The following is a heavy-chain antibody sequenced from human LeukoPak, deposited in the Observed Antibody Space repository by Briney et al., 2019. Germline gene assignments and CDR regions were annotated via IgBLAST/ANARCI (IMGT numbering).Heavy chain of an antibody. V-gene: IGHV3-23*01. CDR2: ISGSRGST. CDR3: AKDNFDSSGTQYDAFDT. D-gene: IGHD3-22*01. CDR1: GFTFSSYA. Sequence: GGSLRLSCAASGFTFSSYAMSWVRQAPGKGLEWVSAISGSRGSTYYADSVKGRFTISRDISKDTLYLQMNSLRAEDTAVYYCAKDNFDSSGTQYDAFDTWGQGTMVTVSS. J-gene: IGHJ3*02.